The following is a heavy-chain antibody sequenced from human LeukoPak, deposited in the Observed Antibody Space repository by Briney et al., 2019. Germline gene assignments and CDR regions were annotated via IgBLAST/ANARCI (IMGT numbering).Heavy chain of an antibody. V-gene: IGHV3-23*01. D-gene: IGHD6-19*01. J-gene: IGHJ5*02. CDR1: GFTFSSYA. CDR2: ISSGGNT. Sequence: GGSLRLSCAASGFTFSSYAMTWVRQAPGKGLEWVSAISSGGNTYYADSVKGRVTISRDNPKNTLYLQMNSLRAEDTAVYYCAKDRNIAVAVYCFDPWGQGTLVTVSS. CDR3: AKDRNIAVAVYCFDP.